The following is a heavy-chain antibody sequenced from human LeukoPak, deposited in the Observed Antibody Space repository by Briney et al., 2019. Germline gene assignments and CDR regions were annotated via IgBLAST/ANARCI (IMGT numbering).Heavy chain of an antibody. CDR3: ARWTVVPAAGYYYYYGMDV. J-gene: IGHJ6*02. CDR1: GYTFTSYG. Sequence: ASVKVSCKASGYTFTSYGISWVRQAPGQGLEWMGWISAYNGNTNYAQKLQGRVTMTTDTSTSTAYMELRSLRSDDTAMYYCARWTVVPAAGYYYYYGMDVWGQGTTVTVSS. D-gene: IGHD2-2*01. V-gene: IGHV1-18*01. CDR2: ISAYNGNT.